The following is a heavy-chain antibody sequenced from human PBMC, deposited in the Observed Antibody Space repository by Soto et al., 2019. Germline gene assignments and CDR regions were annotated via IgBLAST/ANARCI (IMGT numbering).Heavy chain of an antibody. CDR3: ARDRDGYNPFDY. CDR1: GFTFSSYE. Sequence: TGGSLRLSCAASGFTFSSYEMNWVRQAPGKGLEWVSYISSSGSTIYYADSVKGRFTISRDNAKNSLYLQMNSLRAEDTAVYYCARDRDGYNPFDYWGQGTLVTVSS. V-gene: IGHV3-48*03. J-gene: IGHJ4*02. D-gene: IGHD5-12*01. CDR2: ISSSGSTI.